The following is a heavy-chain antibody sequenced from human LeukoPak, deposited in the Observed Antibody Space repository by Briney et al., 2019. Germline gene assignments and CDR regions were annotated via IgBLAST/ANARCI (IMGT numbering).Heavy chain of an antibody. CDR2: ISWNSGSI. CDR3: AKDIAAAGTGWYFDL. D-gene: IGHD6-13*01. CDR1: GFTFDDYA. V-gene: IGHV3-9*01. Sequence: GGSLRLSCAASGFTFDDYAMHWVRQAPGRGLEWVSGISWNSGSIGYADSVKGRFTISRDNAKNSLYLQMNSLRAEDTALYYCAKDIAAAGTGWYFDLWGRGTLVTVSS. J-gene: IGHJ2*01.